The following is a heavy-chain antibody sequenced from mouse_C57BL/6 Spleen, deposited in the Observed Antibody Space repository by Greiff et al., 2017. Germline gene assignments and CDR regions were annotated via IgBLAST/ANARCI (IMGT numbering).Heavy chain of an antibody. J-gene: IGHJ4*01. Sequence: QVQLQQPGAELVKPGASVKLSCKASGYTFTSYWMHWVKQRPGQGLEWIGMIHPNSGSTNYNEKFKSKATLTVDKSSSTAYMQLSSLTSEDSAVYYCARGNDYPYAMDYWGQGTSVTVSS. CDR1: GYTFTSYW. V-gene: IGHV1-64*01. D-gene: IGHD2-4*01. CDR2: IHPNSGST. CDR3: ARGNDYPYAMDY.